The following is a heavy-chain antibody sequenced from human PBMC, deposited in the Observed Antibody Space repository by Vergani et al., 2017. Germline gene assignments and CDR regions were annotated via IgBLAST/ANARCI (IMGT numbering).Heavy chain of an antibody. V-gene: IGHV1-2*02. CDR2: INPNSGGT. CDR3: ARVSSSWYRGVKPFDY. CDR1: GYTFTGYY. Sequence: QVQLVQSGAEVKKPGASVKVSCKASGYTFTGYYMHWVRQAPGQGLEWMGWINPNSGGTNYAQKFQGRVTMTRDTSISTAYMELSRLRSDDTAVYYCARVSSSWYRGVKPFDYWGQGTLVTVSS. J-gene: IGHJ4*02. D-gene: IGHD6-13*01.